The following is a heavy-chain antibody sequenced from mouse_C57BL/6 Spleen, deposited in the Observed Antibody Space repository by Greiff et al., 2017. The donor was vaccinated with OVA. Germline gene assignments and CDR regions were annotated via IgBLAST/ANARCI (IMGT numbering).Heavy chain of an antibody. CDR1: GFTFSSYG. CDR2: ISSGGSYT. CDR3: ASLGDYFDY. J-gene: IGHJ2*01. V-gene: IGHV5-6*01. Sequence: EVKLVESGGDLVKPGGSLKLSCAASGFTFSSYGMSWVRQTPDKRLEWVATISSGGSYTYYPDSVKGRFTISRDNAKNTLYLQMSSLKSEDTAMYYCASLGDYFDYWGQGTTLTVSS. D-gene: IGHD4-1*01.